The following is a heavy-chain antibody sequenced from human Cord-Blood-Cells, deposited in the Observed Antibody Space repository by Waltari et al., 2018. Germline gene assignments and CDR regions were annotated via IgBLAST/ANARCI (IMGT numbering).Heavy chain of an antibody. Sequence: QVQLVQSGPAVKKPGASVKVSCKASGYTFTSYAMHWVRQAPGQRLEWMGWINAGNGNTKYSQKFQGRVTITRDTSASTAYMELSSLRSEDTAVYYCARGGNIVVVPAAPFDYWGQGTLVTVSS. CDR2: INAGNGNT. D-gene: IGHD2-2*01. CDR3: ARGGNIVVVPAAPFDY. V-gene: IGHV1-3*01. CDR1: GYTFTSYA. J-gene: IGHJ4*02.